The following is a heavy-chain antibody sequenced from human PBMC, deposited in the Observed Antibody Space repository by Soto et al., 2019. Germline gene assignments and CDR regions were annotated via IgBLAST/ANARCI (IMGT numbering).Heavy chain of an antibody. Sequence: QVQLVESGGGVVQPGRSLRLSCAASGFTFSSYGMHWVRQAPGKGLEWVAVIWYDGSNKYYADSMKGRFTISRDNSKNTLYLQMNSLRAEDTAVYYCARDLEYFAPQVYYYGMDVWGQGTTVTVSS. CDR3: ARDLEYFAPQVYYYGMDV. CDR2: IWYDGSNK. V-gene: IGHV3-33*01. CDR1: GFTFSSYG. J-gene: IGHJ6*02. D-gene: IGHD3-3*01.